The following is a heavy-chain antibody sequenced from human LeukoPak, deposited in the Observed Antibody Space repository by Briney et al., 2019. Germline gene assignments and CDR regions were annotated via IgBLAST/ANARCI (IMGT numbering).Heavy chain of an antibody. V-gene: IGHV3-66*01. CDR3: AREVLDTAMALGY. Sequence: GGSLRLSCAASGFTVSSNYMSWVRQAPGKGLEWVSIIYSGGTTYYADSVRGRFTISRDNSKNTLYLQMNSLRAEDTAVYYCAREVLDTAMALGYWGQGTLVTVSS. CDR1: GFTVSSNY. J-gene: IGHJ4*02. CDR2: IYSGGTT. D-gene: IGHD5-18*01.